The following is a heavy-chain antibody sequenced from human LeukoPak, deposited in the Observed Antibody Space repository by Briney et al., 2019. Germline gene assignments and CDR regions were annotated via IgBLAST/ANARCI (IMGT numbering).Heavy chain of an antibody. CDR1: GGSFTRHT. J-gene: IGHJ4*02. CDR3: ARDGMAYYDSIGYYRLDD. V-gene: IGHV1-69*05. D-gene: IGHD3-22*01. Sequence: GASVKVSCKASGGSFTRHTISWVRQAPGQGLEWMGGIIPIFGTANYAQEFQGRVTITTDASTSTAYMEMTSLRSEDTAVYYCARDGMAYYDSIGYYRLDDWGQGTRITVSS. CDR2: IIPIFGTA.